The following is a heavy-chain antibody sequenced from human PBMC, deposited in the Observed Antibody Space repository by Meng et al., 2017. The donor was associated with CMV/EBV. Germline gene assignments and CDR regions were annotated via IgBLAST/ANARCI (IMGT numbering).Heavy chain of an antibody. D-gene: IGHD2-2*02. CDR1: GGSFSGYY. CDR2: INHSGST. Sequence: GSLRLSCAVYGGSFSGYYWSWIHQPPGKGLEWIGEINHSGSTNYNPSLKSRVTISVDTSKNQFSLKLSSVTAADTAVYYCARVVPAAIGGRGGPFDYWGQGTLVTVSS. V-gene: IGHV4-34*01. CDR3: ARVVPAAIGGRGGPFDY. J-gene: IGHJ4*02.